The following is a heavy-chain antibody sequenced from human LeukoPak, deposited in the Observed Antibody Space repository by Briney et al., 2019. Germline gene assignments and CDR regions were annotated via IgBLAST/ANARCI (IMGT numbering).Heavy chain of an antibody. Sequence: SETLSLTCTVSGGSISSGSYYWSWIRQPAGKGLEWIGRIYTSGSTNYNPSLKSRVTISVDTSKNQFSLKLSSVTAADTAVYYCASGNQLLFMDYWGQGTLVTVSS. CDR1: GGSISSGSYY. CDR3: ASGNQLLFMDY. J-gene: IGHJ4*02. D-gene: IGHD2-2*01. CDR2: IYTSGST. V-gene: IGHV4-61*02.